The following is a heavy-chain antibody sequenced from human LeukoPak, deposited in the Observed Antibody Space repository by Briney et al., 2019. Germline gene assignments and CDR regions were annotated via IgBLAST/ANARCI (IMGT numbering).Heavy chain of an antibody. CDR1: GYTFTGYY. J-gene: IGHJ5*02. CDR2: INPSGGST. D-gene: IGHD3-22*01. Sequence: ASVKVSCKASGYTFTGYYMHWVRQAPGQGLEWMGWINPSGGSTSYAQKFQGRVTMTRDTSTSTVYMELSSLRSEDTAVYYCATVGVYYYDSSGYNWFDPWGQGTLVTVSS. V-gene: IGHV1-46*01. CDR3: ATVGVYYYDSSGYNWFDP.